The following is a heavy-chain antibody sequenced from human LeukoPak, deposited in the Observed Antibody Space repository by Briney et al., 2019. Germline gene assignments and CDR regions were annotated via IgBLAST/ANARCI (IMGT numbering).Heavy chain of an antibody. V-gene: IGHV4-59*01. CDR2: IYYSGST. Sequence: SETLSLTCTVSGGSISSYYWSWIRQPPGKGLEWIGYIYYSGSTNYNPSLKSRVTISVDTSKNQFSLKLSSVTAAEPAGYYCAEVKGNSYYYGMDFWAKGPRSPSP. J-gene: IGHJ6*02. CDR1: GGSISSYY. CDR3: AEVKGNSYYYGMDF.